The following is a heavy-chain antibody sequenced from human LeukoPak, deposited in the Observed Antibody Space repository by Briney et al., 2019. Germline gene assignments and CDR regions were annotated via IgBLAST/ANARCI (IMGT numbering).Heavy chain of an antibody. D-gene: IGHD6-13*01. CDR3: AKDPNIAAAGNYYYYMDV. J-gene: IGHJ6*03. V-gene: IGHV3-30*02. Sequence: DSVKGRFTVSRDNSKNTLYLQMNSLRAEDTAVYYCAKDPNIAAAGNYYYYMDVWGKGTTVTISS.